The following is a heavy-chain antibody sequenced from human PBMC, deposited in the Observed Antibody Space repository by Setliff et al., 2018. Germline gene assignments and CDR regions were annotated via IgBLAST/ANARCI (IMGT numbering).Heavy chain of an antibody. Sequence: ASVKVSCKASGYTFTSYGISWVRQAPGQGLEWMGWISVYNGKTKYAQKFQGRVTMTTDTSTRTAYMEVTSLRSDDMAVYYCATEKFPGDWGDYWGQGTLVTVSS. CDR3: ATEKFPGDWGDY. CDR1: GYTFTSYG. V-gene: IGHV1-18*03. D-gene: IGHD2-21*01. J-gene: IGHJ4*02. CDR2: ISVYNGKT.